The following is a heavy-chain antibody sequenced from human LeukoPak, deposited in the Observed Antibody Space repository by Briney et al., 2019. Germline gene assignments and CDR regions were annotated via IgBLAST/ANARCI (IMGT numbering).Heavy chain of an antibody. D-gene: IGHD3-16*02. CDR2: ISGSGGST. CDR1: GFTFSSYA. Sequence: GGSLRLSCAASGFTFSSYAMSWFRQAPGKGLEWVSAISGSGGSTYYADSVKGRFTISRDNSKNTLYLQMNSLRVEDTAVYYCAKLHDYVWGSYRRNAFDIWGQGTMVTVSS. J-gene: IGHJ3*02. CDR3: AKLHDYVWGSYRRNAFDI. V-gene: IGHV3-23*01.